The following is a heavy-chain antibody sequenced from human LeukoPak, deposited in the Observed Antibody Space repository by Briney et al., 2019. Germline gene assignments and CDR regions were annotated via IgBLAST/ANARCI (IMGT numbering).Heavy chain of an antibody. V-gene: IGHV1-2*02. CDR1: GYTFTGYY. CDR2: INPNSGGT. D-gene: IGHD3-10*01. J-gene: IGHJ6*03. Sequence: ASVKVSCKASGYTFTGYYMHWVRQAPGQGLEWMGWINPNSGGTNYAQKFQGRVTMTRDTSISTAYMELSRLRSDDTAVYYCARNYGSGSYNYYYYMDVWGKGTTVTISS. CDR3: ARNYGSGSYNYYYYMDV.